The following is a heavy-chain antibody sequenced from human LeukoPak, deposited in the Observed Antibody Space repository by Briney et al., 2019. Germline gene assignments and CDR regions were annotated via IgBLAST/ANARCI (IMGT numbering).Heavy chain of an antibody. Sequence: GGSLRLSRAASAFTFTNYAIHWVRQAPGKGLEWVSVISYDGSDKYYAGSVKGRFTISRDNSKNTLFLQMNSLRAEDTAVYYCAKDLWVTMIVVVNNPLGDWGQGTLVTVSS. CDR3: AKDLWVTMIVVVNNPLGD. J-gene: IGHJ4*02. D-gene: IGHD3-22*01. CDR2: ISYDGSDK. V-gene: IGHV3-30-3*01. CDR1: AFTFTNYA.